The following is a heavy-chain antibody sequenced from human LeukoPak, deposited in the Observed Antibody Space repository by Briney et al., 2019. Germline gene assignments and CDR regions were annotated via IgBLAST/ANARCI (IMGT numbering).Heavy chain of an antibody. CDR2: INHSGTT. CDR1: GWSISGYY. Sequence: SENLSLTCAVYGWSISGYYWSWIRPPPGKGREWIGEINHSGTTNYNPSLKSRVTISVDTSKNQFSLKLSSVTAADTAVYDCARKARNSGSYYIDYWGQGTLVTVSS. J-gene: IGHJ4*02. V-gene: IGHV4-34*01. D-gene: IGHD1-26*01. CDR3: ARKARNSGSYYIDY.